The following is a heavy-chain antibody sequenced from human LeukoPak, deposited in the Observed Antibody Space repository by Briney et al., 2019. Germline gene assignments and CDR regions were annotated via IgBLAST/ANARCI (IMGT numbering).Heavy chain of an antibody. Sequence: GESLKISCKGSGYSCTSYWIGWVRQMPGKGLEWMGIIYPGDSDTRYSPPFQGQVTISADKSISTAYLQWSSLKASDTAMYYCARPGTLRRDGYNPDYWGQGTLVTVSS. D-gene: IGHD5-24*01. J-gene: IGHJ4*02. CDR1: GYSCTSYW. CDR2: IYPGDSDT. V-gene: IGHV5-51*01. CDR3: ARPGTLRRDGYNPDY.